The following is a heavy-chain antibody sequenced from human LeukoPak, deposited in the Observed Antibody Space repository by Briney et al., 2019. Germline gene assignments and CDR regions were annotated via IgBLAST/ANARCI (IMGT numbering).Heavy chain of an antibody. V-gene: IGHV4-30-4*01. Sequence: SQTLSLTCTVSGGSISSGDYYWSWIRQPPGKGLEWIGYIYYSGSTYYNSSLKSRVTISIDTSKNQFSLKLSSVTAADTAVYYCARDPGSYGDNVFSWGQGTLVTVSS. J-gene: IGHJ5*02. CDR2: IYYSGST. D-gene: IGHD4-17*01. CDR1: GGSISSGDYY. CDR3: ARDPGSYGDNVFS.